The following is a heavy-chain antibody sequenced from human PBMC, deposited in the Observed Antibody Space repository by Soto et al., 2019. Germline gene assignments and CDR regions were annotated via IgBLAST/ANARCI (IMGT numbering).Heavy chain of an antibody. CDR3: ASPPTTGNSYYYGMDV. J-gene: IGHJ6*02. V-gene: IGHV1-3*01. Sequence: ASVKVSCKASEYTFTNYALHWVRQAPGQRLEWMGWINAGNGNTKYSQKFQGRVTITRDTSASTAYMELSSLRSEDTAVYYCASPPTTGNSYYYGMDVWGQGTTVTVSS. CDR2: INAGNGNT. D-gene: IGHD4-17*01. CDR1: EYTFTNYA.